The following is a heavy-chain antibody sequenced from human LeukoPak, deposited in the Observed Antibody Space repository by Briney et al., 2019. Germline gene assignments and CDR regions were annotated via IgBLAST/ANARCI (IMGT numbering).Heavy chain of an antibody. Sequence: SVNVSCKASGGTFSSYAISWVRQAPGQGLEWMGEIIPIFGTANYAQKFQGRVTITTDESTSTAYMELSSLRSEDTAMYYCARHGGISIFGVAQPGGAFDIWGQGTMVTVSS. CDR1: GGTFSSYA. D-gene: IGHD3-3*01. V-gene: IGHV1-69*05. J-gene: IGHJ3*02. CDR2: IIPIFGTA. CDR3: ARHGGISIFGVAQPGGAFDI.